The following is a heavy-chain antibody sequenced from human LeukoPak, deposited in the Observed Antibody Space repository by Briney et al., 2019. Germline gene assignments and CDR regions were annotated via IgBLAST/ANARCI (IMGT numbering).Heavy chain of an antibody. V-gene: IGHV3-21*01. J-gene: IGHJ3*02. Sequence: GGSLRLSCAASGFTFSSYSMNWVRQAPGKGLEWVSSISSRSSYIYYADSMKGRFTISRDNAKNSLYLQMNSLRAEDTAVYYCARGTGAFDIWGQGTVVTVSS. CDR2: ISSRSSYI. CDR3: ARGTGAFDI. CDR1: GFTFSSYS. D-gene: IGHD2-8*02.